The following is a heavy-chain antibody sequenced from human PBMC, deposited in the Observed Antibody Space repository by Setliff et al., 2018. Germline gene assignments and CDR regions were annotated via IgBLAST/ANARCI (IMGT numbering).Heavy chain of an antibody. Sequence: ASVKVSCKASGYTFTGYYMHWVRQAPGQGLEWMGIINPSGGSTSYAQKFQGRVTMTRDTSTSTAYMELSSLRSEDTAVYYCATSYSGSYYGYWGQGTLVTVSS. CDR1: GYTFTGYY. V-gene: IGHV1-46*01. CDR3: ATSYSGSYYGY. J-gene: IGHJ4*02. CDR2: INPSGGST. D-gene: IGHD1-26*01.